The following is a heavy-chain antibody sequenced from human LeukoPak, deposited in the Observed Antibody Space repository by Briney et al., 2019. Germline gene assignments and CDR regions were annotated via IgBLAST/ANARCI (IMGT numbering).Heavy chain of an antibody. CDR3: AKAVYDSSGYYSL. CDR2: ISGSGGST. D-gene: IGHD3-22*01. Sequence: GGSLRLSCAASGLTFSSYAMSWVRQAPGKGLEGVSAISGSGGSTYYADSVKGRFTISRDNSKNTLYLQMNSLRAEDTAVYYCAKAVYDSSGYYSLWGQGTLVTVSS. J-gene: IGHJ4*02. CDR1: GLTFSSYA. V-gene: IGHV3-23*01.